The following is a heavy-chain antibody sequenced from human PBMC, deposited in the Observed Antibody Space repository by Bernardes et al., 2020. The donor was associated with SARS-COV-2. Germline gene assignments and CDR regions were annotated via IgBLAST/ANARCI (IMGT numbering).Heavy chain of an antibody. CDR3: ARDRGDCSSTSCYSGYFQH. D-gene: IGHD2-2*02. CDR1: GFTFSSYA. CDR2: ISYDGSNK. J-gene: IGHJ1*01. Sequence: GGSLRLSCAASGFTFSSYAMHWVRQAPGKGLEWVAVISYDGSNKYYADSVKGRFTISRDNSKNTLYLQMNSLRAEDTAVYYCARDRGDCSSTSCYSGYFQHWGQGTLVTVSS. V-gene: IGHV3-30*04.